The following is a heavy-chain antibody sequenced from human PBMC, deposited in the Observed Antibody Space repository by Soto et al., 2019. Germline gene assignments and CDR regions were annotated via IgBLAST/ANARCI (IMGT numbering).Heavy chain of an antibody. V-gene: IGHV4-59*11. D-gene: IGHD1-26*01. J-gene: IGHJ6*02. Sequence: QVQLQETGPGLVKPSETLSLTCTVSGGSIGSHYWTWIRQPPGKGLEWIGYIYHSGRTNYNPSLKSRVTLSVDTSKNHFSLKLNSVTAADTAVYYCARDSGSSYYYYYGMDVWGQGTTVTVSS. CDR1: GGSIGSHY. CDR2: IYHSGRT. CDR3: ARDSGSSYYYYYGMDV.